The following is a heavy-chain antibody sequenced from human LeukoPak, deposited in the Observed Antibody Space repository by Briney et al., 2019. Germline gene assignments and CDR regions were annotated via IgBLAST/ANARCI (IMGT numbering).Heavy chain of an antibody. CDR3: AKDSHDYVWGNFDY. J-gene: IGHJ4*02. CDR2: ISWDGGST. V-gene: IGHV3-43*01. CDR1: GFTFDDYT. Sequence: PGGSLRLSCAASGFTFDDYTMHWVRQAPGKGLEWVSLISWDGGSTYYADSVKGRFTISRDNSKNSLYLQMNSLRTEDTALYYCAKDSHDYVWGNFDYWGQGTLVTVSS. D-gene: IGHD3-16*01.